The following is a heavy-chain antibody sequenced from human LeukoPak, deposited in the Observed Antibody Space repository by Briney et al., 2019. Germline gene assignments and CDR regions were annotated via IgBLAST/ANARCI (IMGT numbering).Heavy chain of an antibody. V-gene: IGHV4-34*01. D-gene: IGHD3-10*01. CDR2: INHSGST. Sequence: PSETLSLTCAVYGGSFSGYYWSWIRQPPGKGLEWIGEINHSGSTNYNPSLKNRVTISVDTSKNQFSLKLSSVTAADTAVYYCARGLRGVISNWFDPWGQGTLVTVSS. J-gene: IGHJ5*02. CDR3: ARGLRGVISNWFDP. CDR1: GGSFSGYY.